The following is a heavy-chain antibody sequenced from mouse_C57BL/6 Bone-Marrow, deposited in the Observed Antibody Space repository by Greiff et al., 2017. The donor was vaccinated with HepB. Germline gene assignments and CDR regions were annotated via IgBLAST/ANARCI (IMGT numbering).Heavy chain of an antibody. J-gene: IGHJ1*03. D-gene: IGHD2-3*01. V-gene: IGHV1-69*01. CDR1: GYTFTSYW. CDR3: ARRNGYYVYWYFDV. CDR2: IDPSDSYT. Sequence: VQLQQPGAELVMPGASVKLSCKASGYTFTSYWMHWVKQRPGQGLEWIGEIDPSDSYTNYNQKFKGKSTLTVDKSSSTAYMQLSSLTSEDSAVYYGARRNGYYVYWYFDVWGTGTTVTVSS.